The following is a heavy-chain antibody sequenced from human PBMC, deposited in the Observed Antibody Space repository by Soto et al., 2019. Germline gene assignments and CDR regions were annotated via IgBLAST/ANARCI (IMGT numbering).Heavy chain of an antibody. Sequence: ASLKVSCKASGYTFTRYGISWVRQAPGQGLECMGLISAYNGNTNYAQKLQGRVTMTTDTSTSTAYMELRSLRSDDTAVYYCARFRIQIGKWELLPQGSDYYYGMDVWGQGTTVTVSS. CDR1: GYTFTRYG. V-gene: IGHV1-18*04. J-gene: IGHJ6*02. D-gene: IGHD1-26*01. CDR2: ISAYNGNT. CDR3: ARFRIQIGKWELLPQGSDYYYGMDV.